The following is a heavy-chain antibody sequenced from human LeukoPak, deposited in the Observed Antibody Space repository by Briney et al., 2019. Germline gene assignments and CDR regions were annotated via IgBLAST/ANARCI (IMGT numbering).Heavy chain of an antibody. Sequence: SETLSLTCAVYGVSFSGFYWTWIRQPPGKGLEWIGQINHSRSTHYNPSFKSRVTISVDTSKNQFSLELSSVTAADTAVYYCARVPKYFDLWGRGTLVTVSS. CDR2: INHSRST. CDR1: GVSFSGFY. V-gene: IGHV4-34*01. CDR3: ARVPKYFDL. J-gene: IGHJ2*01.